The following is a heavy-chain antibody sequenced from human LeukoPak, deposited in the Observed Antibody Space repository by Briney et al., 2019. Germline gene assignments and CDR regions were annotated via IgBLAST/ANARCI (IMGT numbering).Heavy chain of an antibody. D-gene: IGHD3-22*01. CDR2: IYYSGST. J-gene: IGHJ4*02. Sequence: PSETLSLTCTVSGGSIGSGGYYWSWIRQHPGKGLEWIGYIYYSGSTYYNPSLKSRVTISVDTSKNQFSLKLSSVTAADTAVYYCARDYYDSSGYYPFDYWGQGTLVTVSS. CDR1: GGSIGSGGYY. V-gene: IGHV4-31*03. CDR3: ARDYYDSSGYYPFDY.